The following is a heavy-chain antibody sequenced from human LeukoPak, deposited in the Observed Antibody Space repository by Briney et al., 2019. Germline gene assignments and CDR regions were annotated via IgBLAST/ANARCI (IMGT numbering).Heavy chain of an antibody. CDR1: GFTFSSYW. D-gene: IGHD3-9*01. Sequence: GGSLRLSCAASGFTFSSYWMSWVRQAPGKGLEWVANIKEDGSEKYHVDSVKGRFTISRDNGKNSLYLQMNSLRAEDTAVYYCTRDPLRRFDYWGQGTLVTVSS. J-gene: IGHJ4*02. V-gene: IGHV3-7*03. CDR2: IKEDGSEK. CDR3: TRDPLRRFDY.